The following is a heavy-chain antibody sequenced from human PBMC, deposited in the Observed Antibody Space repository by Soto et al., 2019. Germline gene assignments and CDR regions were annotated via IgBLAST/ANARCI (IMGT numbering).Heavy chain of an antibody. CDR1: GGSISSYY. Sequence: QVQLQESGPGLVKPSETLSLTCTVSGGSISSYYWSWIRQPPGKGLAWIGYIYYSGSTNYNPSLKGRVTISVDTSKDRFSLKRSSVTAADTAVYFCARYCSGGSCSNYDAFDIWGQGTMVTVSS. CDR3: ARYCSGGSCSNYDAFDI. D-gene: IGHD2-15*01. J-gene: IGHJ3*02. CDR2: IYYSGST. V-gene: IGHV4-59*01.